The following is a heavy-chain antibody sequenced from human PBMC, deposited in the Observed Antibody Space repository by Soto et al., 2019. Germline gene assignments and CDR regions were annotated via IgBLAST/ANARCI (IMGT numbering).Heavy chain of an antibody. CDR3: ARDHGGSTWFVGVYNFFGMDV. CDR2: ISSSGDAI. J-gene: IGHJ6*02. Sequence: EVQLVESGGDLVQPGWSLRLSCAASGFIFSDYTMTWLRQAPGRGLEFVSHISSSGDAIFYAESVKGRFTVSRDNAKNSLYLQMNSLRDDDTAVYFCARDHGGSTWFVGVYNFFGMDVWGQGTAVTVSS. D-gene: IGHD6-13*01. CDR1: GFIFSDYT. V-gene: IGHV3-48*02.